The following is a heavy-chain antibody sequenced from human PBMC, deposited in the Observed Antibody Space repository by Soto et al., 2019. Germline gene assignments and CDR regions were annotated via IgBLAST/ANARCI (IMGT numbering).Heavy chain of an antibody. J-gene: IGHJ6*02. V-gene: IGHV5-51*01. Sequence: GESLKLACKGSGYIFTSYWIVWVRQIPGKGLEWMGIIYPGDSDTKYNPSFQGQVTISADKSITTTYLRWTSLKASDTAIYYCAASIFYYGMDVWGQGTTVTVSS. CDR3: AASIFYYGMDV. CDR2: IYPGDSDT. CDR1: GYIFTSYW.